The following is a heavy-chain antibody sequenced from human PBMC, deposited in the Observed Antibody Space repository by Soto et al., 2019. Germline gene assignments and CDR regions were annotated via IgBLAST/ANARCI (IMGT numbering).Heavy chain of an antibody. CDR3: ARVMCGDCSTYYYYSMDV. Sequence: EVQLVESGGGLVKPGGSLRLSCAASGFTFGTYTMNWVRQAPGKGLEGVSSIGTTSSYIYYADSVRGRFTISRDNARDSLYQQMSSLRAEDTAVYYCARVMCGDCSTYYYYSMDVWGQGTTVTVSS. CDR1: GFTFGTYT. D-gene: IGHD2-21*02. V-gene: IGHV3-21*01. J-gene: IGHJ6*02. CDR2: IGTTSSYI.